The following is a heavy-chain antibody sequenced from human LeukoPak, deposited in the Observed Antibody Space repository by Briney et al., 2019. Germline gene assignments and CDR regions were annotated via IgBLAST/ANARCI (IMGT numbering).Heavy chain of an antibody. D-gene: IGHD3-22*01. CDR2: IYTGGNT. J-gene: IGHJ4*02. CDR1: GFTVDSNY. Sequence: GGSLRLSCAASGFTVDSNYLSWVRQAPGKGLEWVSTIYTGGNTYYAASVKGRFTISRDFTKNTVFLHMNSLRAEDTAMYYCARGDDSGYYDYFDYWGQGALVTVSS. CDR3: ARGDDSGYYDYFDY. V-gene: IGHV3-53*01.